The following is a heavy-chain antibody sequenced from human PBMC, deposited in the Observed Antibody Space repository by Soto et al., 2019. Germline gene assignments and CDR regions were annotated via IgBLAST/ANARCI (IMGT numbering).Heavy chain of an antibody. Sequence: QVQLVQSGTAVKKPGASVKVSCKASGYTFTSYGIGWVRQAPGQGLEWMGWISAYNGKTHYPQKFQGKVTMTTDTSTSTAYMELRSLRYDDTAVYFCAKADSNYAGRFSYYYMDVWGKGTMVTVSS. CDR3: AKADSNYAGRFSYYYMDV. CDR1: GYTFTSYG. V-gene: IGHV1-18*01. J-gene: IGHJ6*03. D-gene: IGHD4-4*01. CDR2: ISAYNGKT.